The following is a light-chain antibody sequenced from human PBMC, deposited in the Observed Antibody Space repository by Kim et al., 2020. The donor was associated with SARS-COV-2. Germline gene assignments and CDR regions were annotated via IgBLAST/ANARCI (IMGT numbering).Light chain of an antibody. V-gene: IGLV6-57*04. CDR1: SGSIASNY. CDR3: QSFDSTNQV. Sequence: NFMLTQPHSVSESPGKTVTISCTRSSGSIASNYVQWYQQRPGSAPTTVIYKSNQRSSGVPDRFSGSIDSSSNSASLTISGLKTEDEADYYCQSFDSTNQVFGGGTQLTVL. CDR2: KSN. J-gene: IGLJ3*02.